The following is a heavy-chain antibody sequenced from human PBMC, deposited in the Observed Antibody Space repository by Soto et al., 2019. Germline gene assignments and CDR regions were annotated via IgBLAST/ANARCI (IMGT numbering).Heavy chain of an antibody. Sequence: LGESLKISCKGSGYSFAGYWLTCVRQKPWKGLEWMVRIDPSDSQTYYSPSFRGHVTISVTKSITTVFLQWSSLRASDTAMYYCARQRYDSDTGPNFQYYFDSWGQGTPVTVSS. CDR1: GYSFAGYW. J-gene: IGHJ4*02. V-gene: IGHV5-10-1*01. CDR2: IDPSDSQT. CDR3: ARQRYDSDTGPNFQYYFDS. D-gene: IGHD3-22*01.